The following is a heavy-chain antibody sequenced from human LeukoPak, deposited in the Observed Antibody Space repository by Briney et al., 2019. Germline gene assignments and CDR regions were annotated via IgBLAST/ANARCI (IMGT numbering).Heavy chain of an antibody. CDR3: ARGYDSSGPSPFDY. V-gene: IGHV4-59*01. Sequence: PSETLSLTRTVSGGSISSYYWSWIRQPPGKGLEWIGYIYYSGSTNYNPSLKSRVTISVDTSKNQFSLKLSSVTAADTAVYYCARGYDSSGPSPFDYWGQGTLVTVSS. CDR1: GGSISSYY. CDR2: IYYSGST. D-gene: IGHD3-22*01. J-gene: IGHJ4*02.